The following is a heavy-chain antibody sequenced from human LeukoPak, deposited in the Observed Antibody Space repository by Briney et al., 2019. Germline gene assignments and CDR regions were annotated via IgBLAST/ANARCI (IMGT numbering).Heavy chain of an antibody. J-gene: IGHJ5*02. CDR3: ARAEYTLNWFDP. V-gene: IGHV4-39*07. D-gene: IGHD2/OR15-2a*01. Sequence: PSETLSHTCTVSGGSISSSSYYWGWIRQPPGKGLEWIGSIYYSGGTYYNPSLKSRVTISVDTSKNQFSLKLSSVTAADTAVYHCARAEYTLNWFDPWGQGTLATVSS. CDR1: GGSISSSSYY. CDR2: IYYSGGT.